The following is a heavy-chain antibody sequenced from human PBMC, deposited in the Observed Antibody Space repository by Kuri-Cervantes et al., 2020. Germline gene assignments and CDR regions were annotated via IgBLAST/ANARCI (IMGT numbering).Heavy chain of an antibody. D-gene: IGHD3-22*01. J-gene: IGHJ3*02. CDR3: ARDNRDYDSIAFDI. CDR1: GFTFSSYA. Sequence: GESLRLSCAASGFTFSSYAMSWVRQAPGKGLEWVSAISGSGGSTYYADSVKGRFTISRDNSKNTLYLQMNSLRAEDTAVYYCARDNRDYDSIAFDIWGQGTMVTVSS. V-gene: IGHV3-23*01. CDR2: ISGSGGST.